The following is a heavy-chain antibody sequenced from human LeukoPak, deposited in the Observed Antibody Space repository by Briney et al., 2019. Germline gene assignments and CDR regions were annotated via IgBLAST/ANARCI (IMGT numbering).Heavy chain of an antibody. J-gene: IGHJ4*02. CDR1: GYTFTNHY. CDR3: ASGGYVYYYDSSGYFDY. V-gene: IGHV1-46*01. D-gene: IGHD3-22*01. Sequence: ASVKVSCKASGYTFTNHYMHWVRQAPGQGLEWLGLISPSGGKTWNAQKFQGRVTMTRDMSTSTDYLELSSLRSEDTAVYYCASGGYVYYYDSSGYFDYWGQGTLVTVSS. CDR2: ISPSGGKT.